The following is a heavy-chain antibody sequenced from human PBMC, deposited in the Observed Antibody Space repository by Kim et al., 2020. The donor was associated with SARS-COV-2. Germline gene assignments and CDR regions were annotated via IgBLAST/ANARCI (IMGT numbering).Heavy chain of an antibody. CDR1: GFTFTGYA. CDR3: MKGGWGWIWDH. Sequence: GGSLRLSCTTSGFTFTGYAMSWVRQAPGKGLEWVSSIDGSEGTTYYVDSVKGRFTISRDNSKSTLYLQMSTLRADDTAVYYCMKGGWGWIWDHWGQGTLV. J-gene: IGHJ4*02. D-gene: IGHD2-2*03. V-gene: IGHV3-23*01. CDR2: IDGSEGTT.